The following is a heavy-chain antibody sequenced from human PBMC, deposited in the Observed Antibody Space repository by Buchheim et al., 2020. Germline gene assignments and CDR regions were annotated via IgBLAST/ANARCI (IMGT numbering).Heavy chain of an antibody. D-gene: IGHD3-9*01. CDR2: ISGSGGST. CDR1: GFTFSSYA. CDR3: AKDLQYDILTGYYKTYYYYGMDV. J-gene: IGHJ6*02. Sequence: EVQLLESGGGLVQPGGSLRLSCAASGFTFSSYAMSWVRQAPGKGLEWVSAISGSGGSTYYADSVKGRFTLSSDNSKNTLYLQMNSLRAEDTAVYYCAKDLQYDILTGYYKTYYYYGMDVWGQGTT. V-gene: IGHV3-23*01.